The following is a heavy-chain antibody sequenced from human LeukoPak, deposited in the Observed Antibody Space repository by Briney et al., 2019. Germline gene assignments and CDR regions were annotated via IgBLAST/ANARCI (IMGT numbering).Heavy chain of an antibody. CDR1: GFTFSSYD. J-gene: IGHJ4*02. V-gene: IGHV3-13*01. D-gene: IGHD3-22*01. CDR2: IGTAGDT. Sequence: GGSLRLSCAASGFTFSSYDMHWVRQATGKGLEWVSAIGTAGDTYYPGSVKGRFTISRDNSKSTLYLELNSLRGEDTAVYYCAKGSTAYYYPHLDHWGQGTLVTVSS. CDR3: AKGSTAYYYPHLDH.